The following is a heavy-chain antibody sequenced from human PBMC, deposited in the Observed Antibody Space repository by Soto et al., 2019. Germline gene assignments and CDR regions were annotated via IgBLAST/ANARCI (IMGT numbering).Heavy chain of an antibody. CDR2: INDSGGT. CDR3: ARGRKGFSSSCYVD. Sequence: SETLSLTCAVYGGSFSGYYWTWIHQPPGKGLEWIGGINDSGGTDYNPSLKSRVTISLDTSKNQLSLKLSSVTAADTAVYYCARGRKGFSSSCYVDWGQGTLVTVSS. D-gene: IGHD6-13*01. J-gene: IGHJ4*02. V-gene: IGHV4-34*01. CDR1: GGSFSGYY.